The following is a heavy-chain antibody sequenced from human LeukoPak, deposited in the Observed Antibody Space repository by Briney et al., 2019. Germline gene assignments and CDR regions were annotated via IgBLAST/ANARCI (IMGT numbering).Heavy chain of an antibody. J-gene: IGHJ4*02. CDR1: GFKFSSYE. CDR2: ISRTGSTI. V-gene: IGHV3-48*03. D-gene: IGHD4-17*01. Sequence: GGSLRLSCAASGFKFSSYEMNRVRQAPGKGLEWLSYISRTGSTIYYADSVKGRFTISRDNAKNSLYLLLNSLRDEDTAVYYCARDQDYGTTTPLDYWGQGTLVTVSA. CDR3: ARDQDYGTTTPLDY.